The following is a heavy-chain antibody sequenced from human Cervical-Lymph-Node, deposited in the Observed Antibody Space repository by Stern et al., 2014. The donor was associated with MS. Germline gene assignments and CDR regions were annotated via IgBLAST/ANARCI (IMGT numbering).Heavy chain of an antibody. CDR2: ICPGDSET. CDR1: GYKFSIYW. CDR3: ARQTTAWASDV. J-gene: IGHJ4*02. D-gene: IGHD1-14*01. V-gene: IGHV5-51*01. Sequence: EVQLVESGAELIRPGESLKISCKGSGYKFSIYWIAWVRQMPGKGLEWMGSICPGDSETRYSPSFQGRVTMSADTSTSTAYMQRSSLNASDAAMYFCARQTTAWASDVWGQGTLVTVSS.